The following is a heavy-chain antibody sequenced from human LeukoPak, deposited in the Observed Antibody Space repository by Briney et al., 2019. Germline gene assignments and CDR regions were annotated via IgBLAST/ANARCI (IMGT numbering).Heavy chain of an antibody. D-gene: IGHD3-22*01. V-gene: IGHV5-51*01. CDR2: IYPGDSDT. Sequence: GESLKISCKGSGYSFTSYWIGWVRQMPGKGLEWMGIIYPGDSDTRYSPSFQGQVTISADKSISTAYLQWSSLKASDTAMYYCAREKNYYVSSGYNAFDIWGQGTMVTVSS. J-gene: IGHJ3*02. CDR1: GYSFTSYW. CDR3: AREKNYYVSSGYNAFDI.